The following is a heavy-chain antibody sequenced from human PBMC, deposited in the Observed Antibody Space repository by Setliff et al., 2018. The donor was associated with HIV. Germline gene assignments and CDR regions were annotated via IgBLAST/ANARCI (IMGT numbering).Heavy chain of an antibody. CDR2: INPNNGGT. J-gene: IGHJ6*02. D-gene: IGHD3-3*02. Sequence: GASVKVSCKASGYTFTGYYMHWVRQAPGQGLEWMGWINPNNGGTNYAQKFQGRVTITADTSTDTAYMELSSLRSEDTAMYYCARDQVLGGRAFSYASNYGMDVWGQGTTVTAP. CDR3: ARDQVLGGRAFSYASNYGMDV. V-gene: IGHV1-2*02. CDR1: GYTFTGYY.